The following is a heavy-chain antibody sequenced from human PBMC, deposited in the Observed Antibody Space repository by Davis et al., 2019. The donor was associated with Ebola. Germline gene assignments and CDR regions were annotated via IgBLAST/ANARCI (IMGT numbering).Heavy chain of an antibody. D-gene: IGHD6-19*01. CDR2: ISSSSSTI. J-gene: IGHJ4*02. CDR1: GFTFSSYS. V-gene: IGHV3-48*02. CDR3: SRTIHSKYSSGWYYFDY. Sequence: PGGSLRLSCAASGFTFSSYSMNWVRQAPGKGLEWVSYISSSSSTIYYADSVKGRFTISRDNAKNSLYLQMNSLRDEDTAVYYCSRTIHSKYSSGWYYFDYWGQGTLVTVSS.